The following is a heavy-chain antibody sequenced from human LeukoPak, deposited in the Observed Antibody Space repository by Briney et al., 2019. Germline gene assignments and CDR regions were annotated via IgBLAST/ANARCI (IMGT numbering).Heavy chain of an antibody. D-gene: IGHD2-15*01. CDR2: IYPGDSDT. CDR3: ARRRLVTATKEYFDY. V-gene: IGHV5-51*01. CDR1: GSDFTSNW. Sequence: GESLKISCKGSGSDFTSNWIGWVRQMPGKGLEWMGIIYPGDSDTRYSPSFQGQVTISADKSISTAYLQWSSLKASDTAMYYCARRRLVTATKEYFDYWGQGTLVTVSS. J-gene: IGHJ4*02.